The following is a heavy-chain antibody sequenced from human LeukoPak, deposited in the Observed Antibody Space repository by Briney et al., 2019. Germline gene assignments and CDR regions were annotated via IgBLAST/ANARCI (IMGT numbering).Heavy chain of an antibody. J-gene: IGHJ6*03. D-gene: IGHD1-26*01. Sequence: GASVKVSCKASGYTFTGYYMHWVRQAPGHGLEWMGWINPNSGGTNYAQKFQGRVTMTRDTSISTAYMELSSLRSEDTAVYYCARGSPIGPRGYYYYYMDVWGKGTTVTVSS. CDR3: ARGSPIGPRGYYYYYMDV. CDR2: INPNSGGT. V-gene: IGHV1-2*02. CDR1: GYTFTGYY.